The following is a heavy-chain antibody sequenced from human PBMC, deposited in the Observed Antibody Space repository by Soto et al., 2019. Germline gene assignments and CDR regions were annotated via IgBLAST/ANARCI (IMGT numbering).Heavy chain of an antibody. CDR3: ARSRRGAYSSGWYSPSGYYNYGIDV. J-gene: IGHJ6*02. Sequence: GESLKISCKHSGFNFPTFWIAWVRQMPGKGLEWMGIIYPGDSDTRYSPSFQGQVTISADKSISTAYLQWSSLKASDTAMYYCARSRRGAYSSGWYSPSGYYNYGIDVWGQGTKVTVSS. CDR2: IYPGDSDT. D-gene: IGHD6-19*01. V-gene: IGHV5-51*01. CDR1: GFNFPTFW.